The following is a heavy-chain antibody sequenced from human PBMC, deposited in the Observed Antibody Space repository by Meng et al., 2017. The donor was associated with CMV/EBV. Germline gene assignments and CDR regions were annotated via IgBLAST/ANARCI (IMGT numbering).Heavy chain of an antibody. D-gene: IGHD5-12*01. CDR2: IKSKTDGGTT. Sequence: GGSLRLSCAASGFTFSNAWMSWVRPAPGKGLEWVGRIKSKTDGGTTDYAAPVKGRFTISRDDPKNTMYLQMNSLKTEDTAVYYCTTIYGIPRRGYSGYGAADAFDIWGQGTMVTVSS. CDR1: GFTFSNAW. J-gene: IGHJ3*02. V-gene: IGHV3-15*01. CDR3: TTIYGIPRRGYSGYGAADAFDI.